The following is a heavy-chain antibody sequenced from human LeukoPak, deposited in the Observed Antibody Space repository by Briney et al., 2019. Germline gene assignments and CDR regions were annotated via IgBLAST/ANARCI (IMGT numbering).Heavy chain of an antibody. D-gene: IGHD3-22*01. CDR3: AKATYYYDSRYLDYFDY. V-gene: IGHV3-9*01. CDR2: ISWNSGSI. Sequence: GGSLRLSCAASGFTFDDYAMHWVRQAPGKGLEWVSGISWNSGSIGYADSVKGRFTISRDNTKNSLYLQMNSLRAEDTALYYCAKATYYYDSRYLDYFDYWGQGTLVTVSS. CDR1: GFTFDDYA. J-gene: IGHJ4*02.